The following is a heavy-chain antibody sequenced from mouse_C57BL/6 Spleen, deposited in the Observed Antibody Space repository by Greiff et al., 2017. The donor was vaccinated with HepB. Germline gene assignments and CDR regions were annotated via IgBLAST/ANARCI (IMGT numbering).Heavy chain of an antibody. CDR3: ARGYYGNYDGYWYFDV. D-gene: IGHD2-1*01. CDR2: INPNNGGT. V-gene: IGHV1-22*01. J-gene: IGHJ1*03. Sequence: EVQLQQSGPELVKPGASVKMSCKASGYTFTDYNMHWVKQSHGKSLEWIGYINPNNGGTSYNQKFKGKATLTVNKSSSTAYMELRSLTSEDSAVYYCARGYYGNYDGYWYFDVWGTGTTVTVSS. CDR1: GYTFTDYN.